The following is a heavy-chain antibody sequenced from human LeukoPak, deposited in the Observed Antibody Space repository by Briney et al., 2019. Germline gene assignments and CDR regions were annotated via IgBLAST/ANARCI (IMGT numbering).Heavy chain of an antibody. V-gene: IGHV3-53*01. CDR2: IYSGGNT. J-gene: IGHJ2*01. CDR3: AKDGRWELGGGNFDL. Sequence: GGSLRLSCAASGLIVSSNCMSWVRQAPGKGLEWVSFIYSGGNTYYADSVKGRFTISRDNSKNTVHLQMNSMRGEDTAIYYCAKDGRWELGGGNFDLWGRGTLVTVSS. CDR1: GLIVSSNC. D-gene: IGHD1-26*01.